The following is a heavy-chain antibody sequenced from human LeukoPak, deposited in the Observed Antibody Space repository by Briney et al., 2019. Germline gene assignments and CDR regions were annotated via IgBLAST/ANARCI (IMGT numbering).Heavy chain of an antibody. J-gene: IGHJ4*02. D-gene: IGHD6-13*01. V-gene: IGHV3-9*01. CDR2: ISWNSGSI. CDR1: GFTFDDYA. Sequence: PGRSLRLSCAASGFTFDDYAMHWVRQAPGKGLEWVSGISWNSGSIGYADSVKGRFTISRDNAKNSLYLQMNSLRAEDTAVYYCASELPSSSWYDYWGQGTLVTVSS. CDR3: ASELPSSSWYDY.